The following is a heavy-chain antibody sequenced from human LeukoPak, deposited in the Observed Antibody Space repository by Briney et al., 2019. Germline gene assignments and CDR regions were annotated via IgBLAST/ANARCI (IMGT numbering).Heavy chain of an antibody. CDR1: GYTFTGYY. D-gene: IGHD3-3*01. CDR2: INPNSGGT. Sequence: GASVKVSCKASGYTFTGYYMHWVRQAPGQGLEWMGWINPNSGGTHYAQKFQGRVTMTRNTSISTAYMELSSLRSEDTAVYYCARGAYYDFWSGYFIRAVYYYYMDVWGKGTTVTVSS. J-gene: IGHJ6*03. CDR3: ARGAYYDFWSGYFIRAVYYYYMDV. V-gene: IGHV1-2*02.